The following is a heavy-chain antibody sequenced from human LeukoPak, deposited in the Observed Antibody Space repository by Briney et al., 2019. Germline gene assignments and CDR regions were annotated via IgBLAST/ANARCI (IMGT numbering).Heavy chain of an antibody. CDR3: AKDIYYYDSSGYWVY. Sequence: PGGCLRLSCAASGFTFDDYAMHWVRQAPGKGLEWVSGISWNSGSIGYADSVKGRFTISRDNAKNSLYLQMNSLRAEDTALYYCAKDIYYYDSSGYWVYWGQGTLVTVSS. V-gene: IGHV3-9*01. CDR2: ISWNSGSI. D-gene: IGHD3-22*01. J-gene: IGHJ4*02. CDR1: GFTFDDYA.